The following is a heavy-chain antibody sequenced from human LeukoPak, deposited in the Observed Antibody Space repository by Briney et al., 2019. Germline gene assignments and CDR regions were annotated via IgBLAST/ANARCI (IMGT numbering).Heavy chain of an antibody. V-gene: IGHV4-59*01. CDR2: IYYSGST. D-gene: IGHD3-10*01. CDR1: GGSISSYY. J-gene: IGHJ5*02. Sequence: SETLSLTRTVSGGSISSYYWSWIRQPPGKGLEWIGYIYYSGSTNYNPSLKSRVTISVDTSNNQFSLKLSSVTAADTAVYYCARGPPGGQFDPWGQGTLVTVSS. CDR3: ARGPPGGQFDP.